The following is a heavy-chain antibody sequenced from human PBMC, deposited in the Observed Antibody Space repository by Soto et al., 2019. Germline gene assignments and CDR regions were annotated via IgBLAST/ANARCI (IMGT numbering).Heavy chain of an antibody. J-gene: IGHJ4*02. Sequence: PGGSLRLSCAASGFTFSSYSMNWVRQAPGKGLEWVSYIISSSSTIYYADSVKGRFTISRDNAKNSLYLQMNSLRAEDTAVYYCARSWNYFDYWGQGTLVTVSS. CDR2: IISSSSTI. D-gene: IGHD6-13*01. CDR3: ARSWNYFDY. V-gene: IGHV3-48*01. CDR1: GFTFSSYS.